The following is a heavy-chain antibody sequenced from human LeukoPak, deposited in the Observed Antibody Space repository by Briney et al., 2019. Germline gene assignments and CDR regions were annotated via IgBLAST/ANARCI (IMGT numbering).Heavy chain of an antibody. D-gene: IGHD3-22*01. CDR3: ARGTHRYYDSSGYLDY. CDR2: ISSSGSTI. V-gene: IGHV3-11*01. Sequence: PGGSLRLSCAASGFTFSDYYMSWIRQAPGKGLEWVSYISSSGSTIYYADSVKGRFTISRDNAKDSLYLQMNSLRAEDTAVYYCARGTHRYYDSSGYLDYWGQGTLVTVSS. CDR1: GFTFSDYY. J-gene: IGHJ4*02.